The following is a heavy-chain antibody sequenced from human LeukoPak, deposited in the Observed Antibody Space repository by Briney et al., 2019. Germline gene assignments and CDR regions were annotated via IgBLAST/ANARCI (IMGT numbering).Heavy chain of an antibody. D-gene: IGHD2-15*01. Sequence: SETLSLTCAVYGGSFSGDFWSWIRQSPGKGLEWIGEINHGGSTTYNPSLQSRVTMSVDTSTNQISLKLSSVTAADTAVYYCARSYCSGGSCYSGWFDPWGQGTLVTVSS. J-gene: IGHJ5*02. CDR1: GGSFSGDF. CDR2: INHGGST. CDR3: ARSYCSGGSCYSGWFDP. V-gene: IGHV4-34*10.